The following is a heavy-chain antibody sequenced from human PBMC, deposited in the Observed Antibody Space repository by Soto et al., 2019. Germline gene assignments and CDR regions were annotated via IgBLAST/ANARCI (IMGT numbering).Heavy chain of an antibody. J-gene: IGHJ4*02. CDR1: GFTFSSYA. Sequence: QVQLVESGGGVVQPGRSLRLSCAASGFTFSSYAMHWVRQAPGKGLEWVAVISYDGSNKYYADSVKGRFTISRDNSKNTLYLQMNGLRAEDTAVYYCLLSSLRVDYWGQGTLVTVSS. D-gene: IGHD2-2*01. V-gene: IGHV3-30-3*01. CDR2: ISYDGSNK. CDR3: LLSSLRVDY.